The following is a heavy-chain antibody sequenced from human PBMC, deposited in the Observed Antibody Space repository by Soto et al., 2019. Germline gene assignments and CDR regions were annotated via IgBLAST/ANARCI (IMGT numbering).Heavy chain of an antibody. CDR3: AKDQRFLEWSSPEYYFHY. D-gene: IGHD3-3*01. V-gene: IGHV3-23*01. CDR2: ISGSGGST. Sequence: EVQLLESGGGLVQPGGSLRLSCAASGFTFSSYAMSWVRQAPGKGLEWVSAISGSGGSTYYADSVKGRFTISRDNSKNTLYLQMNSLRAEDTVVYYCAKDQRFLEWSSPEYYFHYWGQGTLVTVSS. J-gene: IGHJ4*02. CDR1: GFTFSSYA.